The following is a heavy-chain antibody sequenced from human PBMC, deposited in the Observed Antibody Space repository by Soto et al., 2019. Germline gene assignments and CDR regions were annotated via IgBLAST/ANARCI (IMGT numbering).Heavy chain of an antibody. CDR1: GGTFSSYA. CDR3: ARVLFPYDSSGYLSY. Sequence: ASVKVSCKASGGTFSSYAISWVRQAPGQGLEWMGGINPIFGTANYAQKFQGRVTITADESTSTAYMELSSLRSEDTAVYYCARVLFPYDSSGYLSYWGQGTLVTVS. CDR2: INPIFGTA. V-gene: IGHV1-69*13. D-gene: IGHD3-22*01. J-gene: IGHJ4*02.